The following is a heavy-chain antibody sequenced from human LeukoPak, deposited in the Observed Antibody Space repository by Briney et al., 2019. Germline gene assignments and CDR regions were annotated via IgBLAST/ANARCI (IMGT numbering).Heavy chain of an antibody. Sequence: SETLSLTCTVSRASITNYCWSWIRQPAGKGLEWIGRIYTSGSTNYNPSLKSRVTISVDTSKNQFSLELYSVTAADTAVYYCARASSGSLTSHPYFDYWGQGTLVTVSS. J-gene: IGHJ4*02. CDR3: ARASSGSLTSHPYFDY. D-gene: IGHD6-19*01. V-gene: IGHV4-4*07. CDR1: RASITNYC. CDR2: IYTSGST.